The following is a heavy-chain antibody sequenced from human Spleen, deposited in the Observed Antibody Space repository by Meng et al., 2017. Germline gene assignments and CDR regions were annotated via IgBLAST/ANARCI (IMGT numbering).Heavy chain of an antibody. V-gene: IGHV3-11*04. CDR3: ARCFVTTDY. Sequence: GESLKISCAASGFTFSDYYMGWIRQAPGKGLEWVSYISNSGSTIYYADSVKGRFTISRDNAKNSLYLQMNSLRAEDTAVYYCARCFVTTDYWGQGTLVTVSS. J-gene: IGHJ4*02. D-gene: IGHD4-17*01. CDR2: ISNSGSTI. CDR1: GFTFSDYY.